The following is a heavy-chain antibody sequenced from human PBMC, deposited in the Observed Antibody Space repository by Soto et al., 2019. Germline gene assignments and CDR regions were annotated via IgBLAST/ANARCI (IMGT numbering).Heavy chain of an antibody. Sequence: QVQLQQWGAGLLKPSETLSLTCAVYGGSFSGYYWSWIRQPPGKGLEWIGEINHSGSTNYNPSLKSRFTIAVDTSKNQFSLKLSSVTAADTAVYYCARGQPHPVYWGQGTLVTVSS. D-gene: IGHD2-2*01. CDR3: ARGQPHPVY. J-gene: IGHJ4*02. CDR1: GGSFSGYY. V-gene: IGHV4-34*01. CDR2: INHSGST.